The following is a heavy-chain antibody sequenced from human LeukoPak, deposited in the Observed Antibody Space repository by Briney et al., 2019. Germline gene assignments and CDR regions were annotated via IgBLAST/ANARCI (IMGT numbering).Heavy chain of an antibody. J-gene: IGHJ4*02. D-gene: IGHD2-2*01. Sequence: ASVTVSCKASGYSFINFGLSWVRQAPGQGLEWVGWISAYNHNTNYAQKFQGRVTMTIDTSTTTVYMELRSLRSDDTAIYYCARDLMYCDTMSCYDGDFDYWGQGTPVTVSS. V-gene: IGHV1-18*01. CDR1: GYSFINFG. CDR2: ISAYNHNT. CDR3: ARDLMYCDTMSCYDGDFDY.